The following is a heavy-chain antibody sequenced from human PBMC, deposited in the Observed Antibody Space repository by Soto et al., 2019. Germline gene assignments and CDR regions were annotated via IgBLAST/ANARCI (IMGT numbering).Heavy chain of an antibody. V-gene: IGHV4-39*01. Sequence: SQTLSLTCTVACGSISSSSYYWVCIRQPPGKGLEWIGTIYYSGSTNYNPSLKSRVTISVDTSKNQFSLKLTSVTAADTAVYYCARLHGYCISSSCHGHYAMDVWGQGTTVTVSS. CDR3: ARLHGYCISSSCHGHYAMDV. CDR2: IYYSGST. D-gene: IGHD2-2*03. CDR1: CGSISSSSYY. J-gene: IGHJ6*02.